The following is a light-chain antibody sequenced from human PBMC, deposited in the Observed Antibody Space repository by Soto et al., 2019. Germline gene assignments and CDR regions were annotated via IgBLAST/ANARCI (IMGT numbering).Light chain of an antibody. CDR1: ESISSW. J-gene: IGKJ1*01. V-gene: IGKV1-5*03. CDR3: QQYNAYPWT. Sequence: DIQMTQSPSTLSASVGDRVAITCRASESISSWLAWYQQKPGKAPKLLIYKASTLESGVPSRFSGSGSGTDFTLIISSLQPDDYATYYCQQYNAYPWTFGQGTKVDI. CDR2: KAS.